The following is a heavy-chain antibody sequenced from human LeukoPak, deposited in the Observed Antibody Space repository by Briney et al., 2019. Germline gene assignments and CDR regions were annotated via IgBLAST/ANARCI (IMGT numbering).Heavy chain of an antibody. Sequence: PGGSLRLSCAASGFTFNTYTMNWVRQAPGKGLEWVSAMSSSDDGRYYAASARGRFTISRDTSRSTLYLQMNSLRAEDAAVYYCAKAPVTSCRGAFCYPFDYWGQGTLVTVSS. CDR2: MSSSDDGR. J-gene: IGHJ4*02. V-gene: IGHV3-23*01. D-gene: IGHD2-15*01. CDR3: AKAPVTSCRGAFCYPFDY. CDR1: GFTFNTYT.